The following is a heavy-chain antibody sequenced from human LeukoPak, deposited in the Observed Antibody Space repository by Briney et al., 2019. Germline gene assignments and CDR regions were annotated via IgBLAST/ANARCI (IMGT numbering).Heavy chain of an antibody. CDR2: ISSSSSYI. D-gene: IGHD3-22*01. CDR3: ARLNYYDSSGPFDY. CDR1: GFTFSSYW. J-gene: IGHJ4*02. V-gene: IGHV3-21*01. Sequence: KSGGSLRLSCAASGFTFSSYWMSWVRQAPGKGLEWVSSISSSSSYIYYADSVKGRFTISRDNAKNSLYLQMNSLRAEDTAVYYCARLNYYDSSGPFDYWGQGTLVTVSS.